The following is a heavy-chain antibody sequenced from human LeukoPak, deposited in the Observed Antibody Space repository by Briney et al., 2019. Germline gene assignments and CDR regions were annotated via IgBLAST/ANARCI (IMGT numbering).Heavy chain of an antibody. Sequence: ASETLSLTCNVSGVSISSGNYYWSWIRQPPGKGLEWIGYIYYSGSTNYNPSLKSRVTISVDTSKNQFSLKLSSVTAADTAVYYCARRHFDGDYDYFDYWGQGTLVTVSS. CDR3: ARRHFDGDYDYFDY. D-gene: IGHD4-17*01. V-gene: IGHV4-61*01. CDR1: GVSISSGNYY. CDR2: IYYSGST. J-gene: IGHJ4*02.